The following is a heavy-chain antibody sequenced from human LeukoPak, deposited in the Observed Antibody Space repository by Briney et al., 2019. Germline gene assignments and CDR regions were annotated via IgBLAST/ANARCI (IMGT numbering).Heavy chain of an antibody. J-gene: IGHJ4*02. CDR1: GFTFSSYG. CDR2: ISYDGSNK. D-gene: IGHD3-9*01. V-gene: IGHV3-30*03. Sequence: GGSLRLSCAASGFTFSSYGMHWVRQAPGKGLEWVAVISYDGSNKYYADSVKGRFTISRDNSKNTLHLQMNSLRAEDTAVYYCAHRMYYDILTGYTHSDYWGQGPLVTVSS. CDR3: AHRMYYDILTGYTHSDY.